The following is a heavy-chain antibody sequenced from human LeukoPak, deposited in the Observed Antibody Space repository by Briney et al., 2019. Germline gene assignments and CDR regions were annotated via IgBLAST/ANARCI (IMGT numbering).Heavy chain of an antibody. CDR1: GGSISSYY. Sequence: SETLSLTCTVSGGSISSYYWSWIRQPPGKGLEWIGYIYYSGSTYYNPSLKSRVTISVDTSKNQFSLKLSSVTAADTAVYYCARHSSWYGWDYWGQGTLVTVSS. D-gene: IGHD6-13*01. J-gene: IGHJ4*02. CDR2: IYYSGST. CDR3: ARHSSWYGWDY. V-gene: IGHV4-59*08.